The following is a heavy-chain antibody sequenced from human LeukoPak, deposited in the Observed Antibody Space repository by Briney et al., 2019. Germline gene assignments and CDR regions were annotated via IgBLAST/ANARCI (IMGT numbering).Heavy chain of an antibody. J-gene: IGHJ5*02. CDR3: ARGCHRRYGDTQNWFDP. CDR1: GYTFTSYY. D-gene: IGHD4-17*01. Sequence: ASVKVSCKASGYTFTSYYMHWVRQAPGQGLEWMGLINPSGGSTRYAQKFQDRVTMTRDTSTSTVYMELSSLRSEDTAVYYCARGCHRRYGDTQNWFDPWGQGTLVTVSS. CDR2: INPSGGST. V-gene: IGHV1-46*01.